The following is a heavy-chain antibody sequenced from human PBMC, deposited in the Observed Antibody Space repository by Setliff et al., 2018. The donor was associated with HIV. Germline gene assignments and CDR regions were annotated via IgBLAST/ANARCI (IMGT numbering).Heavy chain of an antibody. CDR1: GYTFTSYA. CDR3: ARHASTWYYESSGPHFDY. D-gene: IGHD3-22*01. J-gene: IGHJ4*02. CDR2: ISANNGNT. V-gene: IGHV1-18*01. Sequence: ASVKVSCKASGYTFTSYAIHWVRQAPGQGLEWMGWISANNGNTNYAQKLQGRVTMTTDTSTSTAYMELRSLRSDDTAVYYCARHASTWYYESSGPHFDYWGQGTLVTVPQ.